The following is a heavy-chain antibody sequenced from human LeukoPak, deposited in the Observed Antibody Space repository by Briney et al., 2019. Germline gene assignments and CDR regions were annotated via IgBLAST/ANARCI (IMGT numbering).Heavy chain of an antibody. J-gene: IGHJ4*02. D-gene: IGHD2-8*02. V-gene: IGHV3-33*08. Sequence: GGSLRLSCAASGFTFSSYAMSWVRQAPGKGLEWVAVINYDGSNKYYADSVKGRFTISRDNSKNTLYLQMNSLRVEDTAVYYCARALSTGGRIDYWGQGTLVTVSS. CDR1: GFTFSSYA. CDR2: INYDGSNK. CDR3: ARALSTGGRIDY.